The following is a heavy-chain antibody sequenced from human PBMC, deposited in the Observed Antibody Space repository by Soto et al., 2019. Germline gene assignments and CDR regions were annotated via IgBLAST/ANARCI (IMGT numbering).Heavy chain of an antibody. CDR2: ISAYNGNT. V-gene: IGHV1-18*01. Sequence: ASVKVSCKASGYTFTSYGISWVRQSPGQGLEWMGWISAYNGNTNYAQKLQGRVTMTTDTSKNTLYLQMNSLRAEDTAVYYCAKSGGYNYGYQETDYWGQGTLVTVSS. D-gene: IGHD5-18*01. CDR3: AKSGGYNYGYQETDY. J-gene: IGHJ4*02. CDR1: GYTFTSYG.